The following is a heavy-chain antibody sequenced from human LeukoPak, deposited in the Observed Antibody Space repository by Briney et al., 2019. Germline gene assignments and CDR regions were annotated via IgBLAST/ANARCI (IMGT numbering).Heavy chain of an antibody. CDR2: IYYSGST. J-gene: IGHJ5*02. Sequence: SETLSLTCTVSGYSISSGYYWSWIRQPPGKGLEWIGYIYYSGSTNYNPSLKSRVTISVDTSKNQFSLKLSSVTAADTAVYYCARDRYIYGSDDRWFDPWGQGTLVTVSS. CDR3: ARDRYIYGSDDRWFDP. CDR1: GYSISSGYY. D-gene: IGHD5-18*01. V-gene: IGHV4-61*01.